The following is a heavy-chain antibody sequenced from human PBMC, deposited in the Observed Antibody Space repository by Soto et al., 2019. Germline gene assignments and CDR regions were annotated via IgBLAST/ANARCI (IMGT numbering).Heavy chain of an antibody. V-gene: IGHV4-34*01. J-gene: IGHJ6*02. Sequence: SETLSLTCAVYGGSFSGYYWSWIRQPPGKGLEWIGEINHSGSTNYNPSLKSRVTISVDTSKNQFSLKLSSVTAADTAVYYCARGDSRSGSYSYYYYGMEVWGQGTTVTVSS. CDR1: GGSFSGYY. CDR3: ARGDSRSGSYSYYYYGMEV. CDR2: INHSGST. D-gene: IGHD3-10*01.